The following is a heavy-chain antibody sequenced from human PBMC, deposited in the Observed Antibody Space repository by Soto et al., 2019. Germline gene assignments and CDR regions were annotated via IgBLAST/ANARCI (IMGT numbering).Heavy chain of an antibody. V-gene: IGHV3-30-3*01. J-gene: IGHJ6*01. CDR1: GFTFISYD. CDR2: ISFDGSKK. Sequence: QVHVVESGGDVVQPGRSLRLSCVGSGFTFISYDMHWVRQAPGKGLERVGFISFDGSKKHYADSVEGRFTISRDNSKSTMYLEMNSLRPEDTAVYYCTKVDVWGPGTAVTVSS. CDR3: TKVDV.